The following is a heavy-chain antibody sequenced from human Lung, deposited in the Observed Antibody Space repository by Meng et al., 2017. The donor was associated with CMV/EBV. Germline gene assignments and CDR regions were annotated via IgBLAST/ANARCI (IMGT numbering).Heavy chain of an antibody. V-gene: IGHV1-18*01. CDR2: ISAYNGNT. D-gene: IGHD3-3*01. CDR3: ARDPIRVLRFLEWNYYYYGMDV. CDR1: GYTFTSYG. J-gene: IGHJ6*02. Sequence: ASXXVSXKASGYTFTSYGISWVRQAPGQGLEWMGWISAYNGNTNYAQKLQGRVTMTTDTSTSTAYMELRSLRSDDTAVYYCARDPIRVLRFLEWNYYYYGMDVWGQGTMVTVSS.